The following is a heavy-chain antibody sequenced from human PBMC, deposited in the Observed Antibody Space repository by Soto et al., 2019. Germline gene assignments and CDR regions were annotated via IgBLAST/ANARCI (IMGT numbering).Heavy chain of an antibody. V-gene: IGHV1-18*01. Sequence: ASVKVSCKASGYTFTSYGISWVRQAPGQGLEWMGWISAYLGNANYAQKFQGRVTITTDKSTSTAYMELSSLRSEDTAVYYCAGSHCSSTSCYTLGYFQHWGQGTLVTVSS. CDR1: GYTFTSYG. CDR2: ISAYLGNA. CDR3: AGSHCSSTSCYTLGYFQH. J-gene: IGHJ1*01. D-gene: IGHD2-2*02.